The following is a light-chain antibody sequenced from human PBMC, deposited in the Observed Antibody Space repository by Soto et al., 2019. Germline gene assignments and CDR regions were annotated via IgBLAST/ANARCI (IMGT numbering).Light chain of an antibody. V-gene: IGLV2-14*01. J-gene: IGLJ1*01. CDR3: SSYTSSSTLEGV. Sequence: QSVLTQPASVSGSPGQSITISCTGTSSDVGGYNYVSWYQQHPGKAPKLMIYEVSNRPSGVSNRFSGSKSGNTASLTISGLQAEDEADYYCSSYTSSSTLEGVFGNGTKVTVL. CDR2: EVS. CDR1: SSDVGGYNY.